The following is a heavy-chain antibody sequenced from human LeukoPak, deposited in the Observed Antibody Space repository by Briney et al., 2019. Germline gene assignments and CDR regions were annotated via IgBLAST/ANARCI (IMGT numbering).Heavy chain of an antibody. D-gene: IGHD2-8*01. V-gene: IGHV4-4*02. Sequence: SETLSLTCAVSGDSISDKYWWRWVRQFPDKGLEWIGEVYRSGCTSYNPSLKSRVTVSIDYSKNQFSLNLRSVTAADTAVYYCGRHANGDSSAAFDLWGQGTMVFVSS. J-gene: IGHJ3*01. CDR2: VYRSGCT. CDR3: GRHANGDSSAAFDL. CDR1: GDSISDKYW.